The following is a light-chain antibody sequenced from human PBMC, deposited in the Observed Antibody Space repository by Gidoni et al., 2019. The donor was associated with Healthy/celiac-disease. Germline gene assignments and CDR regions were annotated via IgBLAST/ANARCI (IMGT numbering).Light chain of an antibody. V-gene: IGKV4-1*01. CDR2: WAS. Sequence: DIVMTQSPDSLAVSLGERAPINCKSSQSVLYSSNNKNDLAWYQQKPGQPPKLLIYWASTRESGVPDRFSGSGSGTDFTLTISSLQAEDVAVYYCQQYYSTPFTFGPGTKVDIK. CDR3: QQYYSTPFT. J-gene: IGKJ3*01. CDR1: QSVLYSSNNKND.